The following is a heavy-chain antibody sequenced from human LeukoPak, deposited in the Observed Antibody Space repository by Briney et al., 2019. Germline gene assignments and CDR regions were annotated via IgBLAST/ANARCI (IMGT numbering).Heavy chain of an antibody. D-gene: IGHD3-3*01. Sequence: PSETLSLTCTVSGGSISSGDYYWSWIRQPPGKGLEWIGYIYYSGSTNYNPSLKSRVTISVDTSKNQFSLKLSSVTAADTAVYYCARDSNDFWSGSHGWFDPWGQGTLVTVSS. CDR3: ARDSNDFWSGSHGWFDP. CDR2: IYYSGST. CDR1: GGSISSGDYY. J-gene: IGHJ5*02. V-gene: IGHV4-30-4*02.